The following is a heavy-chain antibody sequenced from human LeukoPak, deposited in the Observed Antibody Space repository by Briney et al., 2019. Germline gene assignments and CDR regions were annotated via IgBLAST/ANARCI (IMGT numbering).Heavy chain of an antibody. CDR1: GYIFTTYW. Sequence: GESLEISCKGSGYIFTTYWISWVRQMPGKGLEWMGIIFPADSDTRYSPSFQGQVTISADKSISTAYLQWSSLKTSDTAIYYCARLPTYSYGRFDFWGQGTLVTVSP. CDR3: ARLPTYSYGRFDF. CDR2: IFPADSDT. J-gene: IGHJ4*02. D-gene: IGHD5-18*01. V-gene: IGHV5-51*01.